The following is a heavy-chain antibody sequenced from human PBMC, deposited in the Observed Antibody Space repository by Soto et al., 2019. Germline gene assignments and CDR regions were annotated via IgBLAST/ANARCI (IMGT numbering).Heavy chain of an antibody. V-gene: IGHV3-23*01. CDR3: AARPIAVAGTYYYYGMDV. J-gene: IGHJ6*02. D-gene: IGHD6-19*01. Sequence: EVQLLGSGGGLVQPGGSLRLSCAASGFTFSSYAMSWVRQAPGKGLEWVSAISGSGGSTYYADSVKGRFTISRDNSKNTLYLQMNSLRAEDTAVYYCAARPIAVAGTYYYYGMDVWGQGTTVTVSS. CDR2: ISGSGGST. CDR1: GFTFSSYA.